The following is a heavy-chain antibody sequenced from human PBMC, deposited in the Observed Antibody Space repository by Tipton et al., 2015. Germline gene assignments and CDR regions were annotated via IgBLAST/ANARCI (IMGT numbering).Heavy chain of an antibody. Sequence: TLSLTCTVSGGSISSGSYYWNWIRQHPGKDLEWIGYIFTSGSTYHNPSLKSRVTISVDTSKNQLSLNLSSVTAADTAVYYCARSIPYTDSSGYYYPYYFDYWGQGTLVTVSS. D-gene: IGHD3-22*01. CDR2: IFTSGST. CDR1: GGSISSGSYY. J-gene: IGHJ4*02. CDR3: ARSIPYTDSSGYYYPYYFDY. V-gene: IGHV4-31*03.